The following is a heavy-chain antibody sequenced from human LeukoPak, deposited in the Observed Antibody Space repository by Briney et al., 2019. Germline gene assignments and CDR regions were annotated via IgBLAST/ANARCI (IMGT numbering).Heavy chain of an antibody. CDR1: GYTFTGYY. D-gene: IGHD2-2*01. CDR2: INPNSGGT. J-gene: IGHJ5*02. CDR3: ARGKGYCSSTSCHAYNWFDL. Sequence: ASVKVSCKASGYTFTGYYMHWVRQAPGQGLEWMGWINPNSGGTNYAQKFQGRVTMTRDTSISTAYMELSSLRSEDTAVYYCARGKGYCSSTSCHAYNWFDLWGQGTLVTVSS. V-gene: IGHV1-2*02.